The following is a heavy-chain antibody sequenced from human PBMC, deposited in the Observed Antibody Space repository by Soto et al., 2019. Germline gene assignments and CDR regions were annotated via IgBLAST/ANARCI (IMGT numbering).Heavy chain of an antibody. CDR3: ADCGGGCYSRYYDGVDV. D-gene: IGHD2-21*02. Sequence: EVQLLESGGGLVQPGGSLRLSCAASGFTSWRQAMIWVRQAPGKGLEWVSSISGFGVSTYYADSVKGRFTVSIDNSKSTLQLQRNSLTGEDTAVYYCADCGGGCYSRYYDGVDVWGRGTTVTAS. CDR2: ISGFGVST. CDR1: GFTSWRQA. J-gene: IGHJ6*02. V-gene: IGHV3-23*01.